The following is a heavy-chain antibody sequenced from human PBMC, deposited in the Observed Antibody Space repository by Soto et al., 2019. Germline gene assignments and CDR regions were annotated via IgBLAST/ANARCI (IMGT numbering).Heavy chain of an antibody. CDR1: GFSLTTDGVG. V-gene: IGHV2-5*02. CDR3: AHSRNLITEDAQVGDFDY. Sequence: QFTLKESGPTLVKPTQTLTLTCSFSGFSLTTDGVGVGWVRQPPGEALEWLALIYWDDDERYSPSLKTRLTITKDPSKNQVVLIMTNMAPVDTATYYCAHSRNLITEDAQVGDFDYWGQGTLVTVSS. CDR2: IYWDDDE. J-gene: IGHJ4*02. D-gene: IGHD3-10*01.